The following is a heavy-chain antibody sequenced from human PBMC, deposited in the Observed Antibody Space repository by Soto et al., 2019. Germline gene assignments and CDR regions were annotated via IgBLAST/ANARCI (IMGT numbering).Heavy chain of an antibody. V-gene: IGHV4-59*01. CDR3: VRDSGFPGRYAY. D-gene: IGHD6-25*01. Sequence: SETLSLTCTVSGGSISTYYWSWIRQPPGKGLEWIGYIYYDGSTTYNPSLRSRVTISVDTSKNQFSLKLSSATAADTAMYYCVRDSGFPGRYAYWGQGTLVTVSS. J-gene: IGHJ4*02. CDR1: GGSISTYY. CDR2: IYYDGST.